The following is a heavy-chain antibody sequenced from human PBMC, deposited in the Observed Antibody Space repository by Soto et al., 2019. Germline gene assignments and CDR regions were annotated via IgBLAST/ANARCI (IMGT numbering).Heavy chain of an antibody. D-gene: IGHD3-10*01. V-gene: IGHV1-8*02. CDR3: ARGMSDGFGEVS. J-gene: IGHJ5*02. CDR2: MSPNSGNT. CDR1: GYTFTNDD. Sequence: QVQLVQSGAEVKKPGASVKVSCKTSGYTFTNDDINWVRQAAGQGLEWIGWMSPNSGNTGYAQKFQGRVTLTRDTSIRAAYMELSGLRSEDTAVYYCARGMSDGFGEVSWGQGTLVTVSS.